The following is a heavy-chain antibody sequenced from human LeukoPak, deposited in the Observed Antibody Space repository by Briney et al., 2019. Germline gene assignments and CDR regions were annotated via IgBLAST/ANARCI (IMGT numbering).Heavy chain of an antibody. CDR2: IYYSGSP. CDR3: ARVLVDCSGGSCYYFDY. Sequence: SETLSLTCTVSGGSISSYYWSWIRQPPGKGLEWIGYIYYSGSPYSNPSLKSRLTISVDTSKNQFSLKLSSVTAADTAVYYCARVLVDCSGGSCYYFDYWGQGTLVTVSS. V-gene: IGHV4-30-4*01. D-gene: IGHD2-15*01. CDR1: GGSISSYY. J-gene: IGHJ4*02.